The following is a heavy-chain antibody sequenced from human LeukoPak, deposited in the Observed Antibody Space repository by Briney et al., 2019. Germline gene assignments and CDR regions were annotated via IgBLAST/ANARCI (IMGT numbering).Heavy chain of an antibody. CDR2: MNPNSGNT. V-gene: IGHV1-8*03. CDR1: GYTFTIYD. D-gene: IGHD3-22*01. J-gene: IGHJ5*02. CDR3: ARSYYYDSSGYYHDWFDP. Sequence: ASVKVSCXASGYTFTIYDINWVRQASGQGLEWMGWMNPNSGNTGYAQKFQGRVTITRNTSISTAYMELSSLRSEDTAVYYCARSYYYDSSGYYHDWFDPWGQGTLVTVSS.